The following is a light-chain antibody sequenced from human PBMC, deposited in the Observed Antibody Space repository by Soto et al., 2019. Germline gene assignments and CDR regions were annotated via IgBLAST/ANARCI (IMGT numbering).Light chain of an antibody. CDR1: QDIGTW. CDR3: QQADSFPFT. V-gene: IGKV1-12*01. J-gene: IGKJ3*01. Sequence: DLQLTQSPSSVSASVGDRVTITCRASQDIGTWLAWYQQKPGKAPKLLIYVASNLQSEVPSRFSGAGSGTDFNLTITSLQPEDFATYHCQQADSFPFTFGPGTKVDFK. CDR2: VAS.